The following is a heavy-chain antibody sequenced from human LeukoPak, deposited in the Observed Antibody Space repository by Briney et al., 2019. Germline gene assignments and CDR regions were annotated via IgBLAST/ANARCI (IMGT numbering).Heavy chain of an antibody. CDR2: ISATSSST. CDR1: GFAFSDHA. V-gene: IGHV3-23*01. CDR3: AKDSITFNYYGSGGYDY. J-gene: IGHJ4*02. D-gene: IGHD3-10*01. Sequence: GGSLRLSCTTSGFAFSDHAMTWVRQAPGKGLEWVSSISATSSSTHYADSVKGRFTISRDNSKNALFLQMNSLTGEDTAVYYCAKDSITFNYYGSGGYDYWGQGTLVTVSS.